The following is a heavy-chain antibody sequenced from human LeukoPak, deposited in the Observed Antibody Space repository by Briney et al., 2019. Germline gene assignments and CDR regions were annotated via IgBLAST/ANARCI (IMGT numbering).Heavy chain of an antibody. V-gene: IGHV3-23*01. D-gene: IGHD5-12*01. J-gene: IGHJ6*02. CDR1: GFTFSSYA. CDR3: ARDLGTATTEENYYGMDV. Sequence: GGSLRLSCAASGFTFSSYAMGWVRQAPGKGLEWVSAISGSGGSTYYADSVKGRFTISRHNSKNTLYLQMNSLRAEDTAVYYCARDLGTATTEENYYGMDVWGQGTTVTVSS. CDR2: ISGSGGST.